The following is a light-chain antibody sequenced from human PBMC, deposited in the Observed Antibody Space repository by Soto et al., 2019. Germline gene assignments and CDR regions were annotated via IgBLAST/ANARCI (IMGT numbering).Light chain of an antibody. CDR2: GNT. J-gene: IGLJ1*01. CDR3: ATWNDGIFV. CDR1: TSNIGRST. V-gene: IGLV1-44*01. Sequence: QSVLTQPPSASGTPGQRVTISCSGTTSNIGRSTVSWYQQFPGAAPKLLIYGNTQRPLGVPVRFSGSKSDTSASLAISGLQSEDEADYYCATWNDGIFVFGIGTKLTVL.